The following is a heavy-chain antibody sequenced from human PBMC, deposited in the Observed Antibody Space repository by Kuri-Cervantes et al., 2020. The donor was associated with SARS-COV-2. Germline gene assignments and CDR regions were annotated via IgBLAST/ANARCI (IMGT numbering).Heavy chain of an antibody. CDR2: IIPILGTA. J-gene: IGHJ3*02. CDR1: GGTFSSYA. V-gene: IGHV1-69*04. CDR3: ARMSLLQNDALDI. Sequence: SVKVSCKASGGTFSSYAISWVRQAPGQGLEWMGRIIPILGTANYAQKFQGRVTITADKSTSTAYMELSSLRSEDTAVYYCARMSLLQNDALDIWGQGTMVTVSS. D-gene: IGHD1-26*01.